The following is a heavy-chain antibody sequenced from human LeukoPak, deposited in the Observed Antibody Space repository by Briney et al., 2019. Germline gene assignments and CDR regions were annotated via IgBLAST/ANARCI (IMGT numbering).Heavy chain of an antibody. Sequence: GGSLRLSCAASGFTFSSYALSWVRQAPGKGLECVSHITGGGTYSYYAGSVKGRFTISRDDSKNTLYLQMSGLAAEDTAIYFCAKTNSGGTHTDYWGQGTLVTVSS. V-gene: IGHV3-23*01. CDR2: ITGGGTYS. CDR1: GFTFSSYA. D-gene: IGHD2-21*01. J-gene: IGHJ4*02. CDR3: AKTNSGGTHTDY.